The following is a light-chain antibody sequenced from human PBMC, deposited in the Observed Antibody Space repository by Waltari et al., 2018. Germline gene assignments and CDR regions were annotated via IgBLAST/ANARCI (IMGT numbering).Light chain of an antibody. CDR2: WAS. CDR3: QQYYDPPFT. CDR1: QSVLYSSNNKNY. J-gene: IGKJ3*01. V-gene: IGKV4-1*01. Sequence: DIVMTQSPDSLAVSLGERATINCKSSQSVLYSSNNKNYLAWYQQKPGQPPKLLIYWASTRESGVPDRFSGSGSGADFTLTISSLQAEDVAVYYCQQYYDPPFTFSPGTRVDVK.